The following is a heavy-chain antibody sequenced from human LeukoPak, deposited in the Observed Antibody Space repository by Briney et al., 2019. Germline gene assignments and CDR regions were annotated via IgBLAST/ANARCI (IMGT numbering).Heavy chain of an antibody. CDR3: ARLKLGAYFDL. V-gene: IGHV4-59*08. Sequence: TLSLTCNVSGGSTSSDYWSWIPQSPGKGLEWVGYVYNSGDTGKNPSLKSRVTILLDTSKNQCSLKLTSVSAADTAVYYCARLKLGAYFDLWGRGTLVTVSS. D-gene: IGHD3-16*01. CDR1: GGSTSSDY. CDR2: VYNSGDT. J-gene: IGHJ2*01.